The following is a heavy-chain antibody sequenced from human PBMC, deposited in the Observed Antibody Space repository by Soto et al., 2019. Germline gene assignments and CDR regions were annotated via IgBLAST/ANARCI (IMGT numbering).Heavy chain of an antibody. V-gene: IGHV3-9*01. J-gene: IGHJ4*02. CDR1: GFTFDDYA. D-gene: IGHD6-19*01. CDR2: ISWNSGSI. Sequence: EVQLVESGGGLVQPGRSLRLSCAASGFTFDDYAMHWVRQAPGKGLEWVSGISWNSGSIGYADSVKGRFTISRDNAKNSLYLQMNSLRAEDTALYYCAKGGGQQLLVGDYWGQGTLVTVSS. CDR3: AKGGGQQLLVGDY.